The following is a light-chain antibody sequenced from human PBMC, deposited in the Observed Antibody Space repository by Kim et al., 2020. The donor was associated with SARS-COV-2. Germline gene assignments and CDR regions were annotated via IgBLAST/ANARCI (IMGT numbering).Light chain of an antibody. V-gene: IGLV1-44*01. CDR2: SNN. CDR1: SSNIGSNT. Sequence: ELTQPPSASGTPGQRVTISCSGSSSNIGSNTVNWYQQLPGTAPKLLIYSNNQRPSGVPDRFSGSKSGTSASLAITGLQAEDEADYYCQSYDSSLSGVVFGGGTQLTVL. CDR3: QSYDSSLSGVV. J-gene: IGLJ2*01.